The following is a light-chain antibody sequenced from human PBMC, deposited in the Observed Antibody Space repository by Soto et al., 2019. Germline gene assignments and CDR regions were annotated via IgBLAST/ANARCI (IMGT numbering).Light chain of an antibody. CDR2: GAS. Sequence: ELVLTQSPGTLSLSPGERATLYCRASQSVSSSYLAWYQQKPGQAPRLLIYGASSRATGIPDRFSGSGSGTDFTLTISRLEPEDFAVYYCQQYNNWPPITFGQGTRLEIK. J-gene: IGKJ5*01. V-gene: IGKV3-20*01. CDR1: QSVSSSY. CDR3: QQYNNWPPIT.